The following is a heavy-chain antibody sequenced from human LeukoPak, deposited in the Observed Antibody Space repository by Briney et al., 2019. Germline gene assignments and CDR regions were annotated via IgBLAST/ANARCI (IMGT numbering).Heavy chain of an antibody. Sequence: PSEALSLTCAVYGGSFSGYYWSWIRQPPGKGLEWIGYIYYSGSTNYNPSLKSRVTISVDTSKNQFSLKLSSVTAADTAVYYCARDRLLMGYGSGSRYFDYWGQGTLVTVSS. CDR2: IYYSGST. V-gene: IGHV4-59*01. CDR3: ARDRLLMGYGSGSRYFDY. CDR1: GGSFSGYY. J-gene: IGHJ4*02. D-gene: IGHD3-10*01.